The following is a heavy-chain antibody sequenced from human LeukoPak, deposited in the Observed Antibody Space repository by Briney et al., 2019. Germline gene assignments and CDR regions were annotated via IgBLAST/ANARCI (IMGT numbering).Heavy chain of an antibody. CDR1: GGTFISYA. V-gene: IGHV1-69*13. Sequence: SVNVSCKASGGTFISYAISWVRQAPGQGLEWMGGIIPIFGTANYAQRFQGRVTITADESTSTAYMELSSLRSEDTAVYYCARAPLCGGDCYSYFDYWGQGTLVTVSS. D-gene: IGHD2-21*02. J-gene: IGHJ4*02. CDR2: IIPIFGTA. CDR3: ARAPLCGGDCYSYFDY.